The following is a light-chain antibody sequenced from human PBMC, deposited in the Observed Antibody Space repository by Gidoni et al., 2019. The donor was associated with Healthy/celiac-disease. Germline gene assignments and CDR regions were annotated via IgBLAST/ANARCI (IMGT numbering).Light chain of an antibody. Sequence: EIVLTQSPATLSLSPGERATLSCRASQSVSSYLAWYQQKPAQAPRLLIYDASIRATGIPARFSGSGSGTDFTLTISSLEPEDVAVYYCQQRSNWPRGTFGQGTKLEIK. CDR1: QSVSSY. CDR2: DAS. CDR3: QQRSNWPRGT. V-gene: IGKV3-11*01. J-gene: IGKJ2*02.